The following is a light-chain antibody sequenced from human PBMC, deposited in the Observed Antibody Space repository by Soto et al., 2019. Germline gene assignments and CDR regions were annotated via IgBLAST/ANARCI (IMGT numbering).Light chain of an antibody. CDR1: QSISNH. CDR3: QQSYAAPLT. Sequence: DIQMTQSPSSLSASVEDRVIITCRASQSISNHLNWYQQKPGKAPKLLIFAASSLQSGVPSRFSGSRSGPDFTLTISSLQPEDSATYYCQQSYAAPLTFGIGTKVEIK. CDR2: AAS. J-gene: IGKJ2*01. V-gene: IGKV1-39*01.